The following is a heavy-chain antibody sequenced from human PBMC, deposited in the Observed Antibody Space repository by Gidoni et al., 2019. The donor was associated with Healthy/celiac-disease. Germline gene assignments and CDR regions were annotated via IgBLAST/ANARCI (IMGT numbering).Heavy chain of an antibody. V-gene: IGHV4-31*03. CDR3: ASGGRKGFDY. D-gene: IGHD3-16*01. Sequence: QVQLQESGPGLVKPSQTLSLTCTVSGGSISSGGYYWSWIRQHPGKGLERIGYIYYSGSTYYNPALKSRVTISVDTSKNQFSLKLSSVTAADAAVYYCASGGRKGFDYWGQGTLVTVSS. CDR1: GGSISSGGYY. CDR2: IYYSGST. J-gene: IGHJ4*02.